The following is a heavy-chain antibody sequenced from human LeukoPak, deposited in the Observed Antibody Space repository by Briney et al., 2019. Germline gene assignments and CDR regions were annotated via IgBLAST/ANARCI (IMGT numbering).Heavy chain of an antibody. J-gene: IGHJ4*02. V-gene: IGHV4-34*01. CDR3: ARGDYYDYVWGSYRYTFYFDH. CDR1: GGSFSGYY. CDR2: INHSGST. D-gene: IGHD3-16*02. Sequence: PSETLSLTCAVYGGSFSGYYWSWIRQPPGKGLEWIGEINHSGSTNYNPSLKSRVTISVDPSKNQSSLKLSSVTAADTAVYYCARGDYYDYVWGSYRYTFYFDHWGQGTLVTVSS.